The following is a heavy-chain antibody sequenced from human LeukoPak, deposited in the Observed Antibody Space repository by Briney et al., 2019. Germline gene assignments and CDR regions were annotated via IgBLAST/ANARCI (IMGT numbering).Heavy chain of an antibody. CDR1: GFTFNNYA. Sequence: GGSLRLSCAASGFTFNNYAMSWLRQAPGKGLEWLSAISESDGSTYYADSVKGRFTISRDNSKNTLYLQMNSLGADDTAVYFCAKDISQGYTFGSIEEDYWGQGTLVTVSS. V-gene: IGHV3-23*01. J-gene: IGHJ4*02. CDR2: ISESDGST. CDR3: AKDISQGYTFGSIEEDY. D-gene: IGHD5-18*01.